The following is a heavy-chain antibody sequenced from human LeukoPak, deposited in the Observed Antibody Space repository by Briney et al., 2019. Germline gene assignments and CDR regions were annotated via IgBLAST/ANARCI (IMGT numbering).Heavy chain of an antibody. J-gene: IGHJ3*02. CDR2: ISSSGSTI. CDR3: AKDWYDFWSSSTSPDAFDI. CDR1: GFTFSSYE. V-gene: IGHV3-48*03. D-gene: IGHD3-3*01. Sequence: PGGSLRLSCAPSGFTFSSYEMNWVRQAPGKGLEWVSYISSSGSTIYYADSVKGRFTISRDNSKKTLYLQMNRLRAEDTAVYYCAKDWYDFWSSSTSPDAFDIWGQGTMVTVSS.